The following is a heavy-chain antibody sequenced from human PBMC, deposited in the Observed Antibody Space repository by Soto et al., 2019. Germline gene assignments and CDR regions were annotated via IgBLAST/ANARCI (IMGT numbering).Heavy chain of an antibody. CDR1: GYTFTSYA. J-gene: IGHJ6*02. CDR2: INAGNGNT. Sequence: ASVKVSCKASGYTFTSYAVHWVRQAPGQRLEWMGWINAGNGNTKYSQKFQGRVTITRDTSASTAYMELSSLRSEDTAVYYCARFTIFGVPNYYYYGMDVWGQGTTVT. V-gene: IGHV1-3*01. CDR3: ARFTIFGVPNYYYYGMDV. D-gene: IGHD3-3*01.